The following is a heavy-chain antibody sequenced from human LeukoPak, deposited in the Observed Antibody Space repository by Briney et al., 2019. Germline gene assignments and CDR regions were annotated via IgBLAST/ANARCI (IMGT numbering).Heavy chain of an antibody. CDR3: ARDSFPLDLTANNWFDP. CDR2: ISGSGGST. Sequence: GGSLRLSCAASGFTFSSYAMSWVRQAPGKGLEWVSAISGSGGSTYYADSVKGRFTVSRDNSKNTLYLQMNSLRAEDTAVYYCARDSFPLDLTANNWFDPWGQGTLVTVSS. J-gene: IGHJ5*02. D-gene: IGHD3-3*01. CDR1: GFTFSSYA. V-gene: IGHV3-23*01.